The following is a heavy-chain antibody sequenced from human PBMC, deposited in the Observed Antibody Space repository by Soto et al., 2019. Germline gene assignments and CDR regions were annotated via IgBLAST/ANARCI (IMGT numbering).Heavy chain of an antibody. CDR2: ISAYNGNT. J-gene: IGHJ4*02. CDR1: GYTFTSYG. Sequence: QVQLVQSGADVKKPGASVKVSCKASGYTFTSYGISWVRQAPGQGLEWMGWISAYNGNTNYAQKLQGRVTMTTDTSTSTAYMELRSLRSDDTAVYYCARVIEWDYYDSSGYNSIDYWGQGTLVTVSS. CDR3: ARVIEWDYYDSSGYNSIDY. D-gene: IGHD3-22*01. V-gene: IGHV1-18*01.